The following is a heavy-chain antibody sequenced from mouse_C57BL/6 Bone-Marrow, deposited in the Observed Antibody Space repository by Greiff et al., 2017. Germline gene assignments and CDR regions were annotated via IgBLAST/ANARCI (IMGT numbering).Heavy chain of an antibody. Sequence: EVKVVESGGGLVQPGGSLSLSCAASGFTFTDYYMSWVRQPPGKALEWLGFIRNKANGYTTEYSAAVKGRFTISRADSQSILYLHMDVLGAEDSATYYCARSDDYDVDSWGQDTARTVSP. CDR1: GFTFTDYY. CDR3: ARSDDYDVDS. D-gene: IGHD2-4*01. CDR2: IRNKANGYTT. J-gene: IGHJ2*01. V-gene: IGHV7-3*01.